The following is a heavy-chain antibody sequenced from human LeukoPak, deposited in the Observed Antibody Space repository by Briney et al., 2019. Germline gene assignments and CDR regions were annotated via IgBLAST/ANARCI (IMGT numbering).Heavy chain of an antibody. CDR2: IYPGDSDT. CDR3: ARQGGNSFYYYYMDV. J-gene: IGHJ6*03. V-gene: IGHV5-51*01. Sequence: GESLKISCKGSGYSFTSYWIGWVRQMPGKGLEGMGIIYPGDSDTRYSPSFQGQVTISADKSISTAYLQWSSLKASDTAMYYCARQGGNSFYYYYMDVWGKGTTVTVSS. D-gene: IGHD4-23*01. CDR1: GYSFTSYW.